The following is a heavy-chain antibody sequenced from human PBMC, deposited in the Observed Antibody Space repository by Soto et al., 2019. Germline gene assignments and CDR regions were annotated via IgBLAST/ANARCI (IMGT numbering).Heavy chain of an antibody. V-gene: IGHV1-8*01. Sequence: ASVKVSCKASGYTFTSYDINWVRQATGQGLEWMGWMNPNSGNTGYAQKFQGRVTMTRNTSISTAYMELSSLRSEDTAVYYCAGGWIRNYYYGMDVWGQGTTVTV. J-gene: IGHJ6*02. CDR3: AGGWIRNYYYGMDV. D-gene: IGHD5-18*01. CDR1: GYTFTSYD. CDR2: MNPNSGNT.